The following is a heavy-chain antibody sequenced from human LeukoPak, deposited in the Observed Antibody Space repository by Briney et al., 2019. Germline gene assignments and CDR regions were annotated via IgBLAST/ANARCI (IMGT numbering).Heavy chain of an antibody. V-gene: IGHV3-53*01. Sequence: GGSLRLSCAGSGFIFSSYTMSWVRQAPGKGLEWVSVIYSGGSTYYADSVKGRFTISRDNSKNTLYLQMNSLRAEDTAVYYCARDWYCGGDCSDAFDIWGQGTMVTVSS. CDR2: IYSGGST. CDR1: GFIFSSYT. CDR3: ARDWYCGGDCSDAFDI. D-gene: IGHD2-21*02. J-gene: IGHJ3*02.